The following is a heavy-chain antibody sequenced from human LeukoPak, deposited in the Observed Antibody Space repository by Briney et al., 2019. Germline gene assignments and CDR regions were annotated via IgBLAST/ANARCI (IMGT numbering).Heavy chain of an antibody. D-gene: IGHD2-2*01. V-gene: IGHV4-59*01. CDR1: GGSISSYF. CDR3: ASLGYCSSTSCYRGIFDY. CDR2: IYFIGST. Sequence: PSETLSLTCTVSGGSISSYFWCGIRQPPGKGREGMGYIYFIGSTNYNPPLKSRVSISVDTSKNQFTLKLSSVTTGDTAVYTCASLGYCSSTSCYRGIFDYWGQGTLVTVSS. J-gene: IGHJ4*02.